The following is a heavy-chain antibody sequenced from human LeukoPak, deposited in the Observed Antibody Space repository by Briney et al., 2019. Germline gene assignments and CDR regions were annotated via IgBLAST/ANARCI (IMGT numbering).Heavy chain of an antibody. J-gene: IGHJ2*01. CDR3: ARVPRRSSGSYFNWYFDL. CDR1: GFTVSANY. Sequence: GGSLRLSCTASGFTVSANYVNWVRQAPGRGLEWVSVIYGGGDTYYADSVKGRFTVTRDTSNNTLYLQMNSLRAEDTAVYFCARVPRRSSGSYFNWYFDLWGRGTLVSVSS. V-gene: IGHV3-53*01. CDR2: IYGGGDT. D-gene: IGHD1-26*01.